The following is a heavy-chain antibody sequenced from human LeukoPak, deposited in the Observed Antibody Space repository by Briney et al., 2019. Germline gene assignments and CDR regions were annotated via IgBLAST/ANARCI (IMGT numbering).Heavy chain of an antibody. J-gene: IGHJ5*02. V-gene: IGHV4-59*01. CDR3: ARDAVYYGSGSNNWFDP. D-gene: IGHD3-10*01. CDR2: IYYSGST. Sequence: SETLSLTCTVSGGSINSYYWSWIRQPPGKGLEWIGYIYYSGSTNYNPSLKSRVTISVDTSKNQFSLKLSSVTAADTAVYYCARDAVYYGSGSNNWFDPWGQGTLVTVSS. CDR1: GGSINSYY.